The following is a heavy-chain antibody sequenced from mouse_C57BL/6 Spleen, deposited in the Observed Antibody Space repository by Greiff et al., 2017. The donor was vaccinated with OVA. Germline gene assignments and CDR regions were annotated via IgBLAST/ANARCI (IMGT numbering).Heavy chain of an antibody. CDR1: GFTFSDYG. J-gene: IGHJ4*01. CDR2: ISSGSSTI. CDR3: ARLGLLYYAMDY. D-gene: IGHD2-3*01. V-gene: IGHV5-17*01. Sequence: EVKLVESGGGLVKPGGSLKLSCAASGFTFSDYGMHWVRQAPEKGLEWVAYISSGSSTIYYADTVKGRFTISRDNAKNTLFLQMTSLRSEDTAMYYCARLGLLYYAMDYWGQGTSVTVSS.